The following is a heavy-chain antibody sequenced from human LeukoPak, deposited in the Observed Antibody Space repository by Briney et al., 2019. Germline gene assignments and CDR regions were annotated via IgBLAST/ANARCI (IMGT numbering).Heavy chain of an antibody. Sequence: SETLSLTCAVYGGSFSGYYWSWIRQPPGKGLEWIGEINHSGSTNYNPSLKSRVTISVDTSKNQFSLKLSSVTAADTAVHYCARRSTYYDILTGYYTPTSFDYWGQGTLVTVSS. CDR1: GGSFSGYY. V-gene: IGHV4-34*01. CDR2: INHSGST. D-gene: IGHD3-9*01. J-gene: IGHJ4*02. CDR3: ARRSTYYDILTGYYTPTSFDY.